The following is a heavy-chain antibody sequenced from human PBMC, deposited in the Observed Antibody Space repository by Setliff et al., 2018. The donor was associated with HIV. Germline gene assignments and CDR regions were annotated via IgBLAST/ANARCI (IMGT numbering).Heavy chain of an antibody. CDR3: AKHMVRGAITGEAFDV. D-gene: IGHD3-10*01. V-gene: IGHV5-51*01. Sequence: HGESLTISCKASGDKSMTYWIGWVRQMPGKGLEWMGIIFPGDSDTKYSPSFEGQVTISADKSINTAYLQWTSLRASDTAMYYCAKHMVRGAITGEAFDVWGQGTMVTVSS. J-gene: IGHJ3*01. CDR1: GDKSMTYW. CDR2: IFPGDSDT.